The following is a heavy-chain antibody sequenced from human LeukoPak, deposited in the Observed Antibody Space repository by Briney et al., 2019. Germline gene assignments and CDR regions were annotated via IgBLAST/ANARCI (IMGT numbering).Heavy chain of an antibody. CDR2: IGSSVSTR. V-gene: IGHV3-23*01. Sequence: GGSLRLSCAVSGFTFSSYNMNWVRRAPGKGLEWVSYIGSSVSTRYYADSVKGRFTISRDNSKSTLYVQVNSLRAEDSAVYYCAKDREYTSSYDFDYWGQGTLVTVSS. CDR3: AKDREYTSSYDFDY. CDR1: GFTFSSYN. D-gene: IGHD6-6*01. J-gene: IGHJ4*02.